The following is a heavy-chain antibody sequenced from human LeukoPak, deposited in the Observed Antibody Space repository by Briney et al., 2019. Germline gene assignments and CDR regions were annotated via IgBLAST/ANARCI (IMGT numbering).Heavy chain of an antibody. CDR2: IIPILGIA. CDR1: GGTFSSYA. CDR3: ARGFYDSSGYYHGGVDY. Sequence: SVKVSCKASGGTFSSYAISWVRQAPGQELEWMGRIIPILGIANYAQKFQGRVTITADKSTSTAYMELSSLRSEDTAVYYCARGFYDSSGYYHGGVDYWGQGTLVTVSS. V-gene: IGHV1-69*04. D-gene: IGHD3-22*01. J-gene: IGHJ4*02.